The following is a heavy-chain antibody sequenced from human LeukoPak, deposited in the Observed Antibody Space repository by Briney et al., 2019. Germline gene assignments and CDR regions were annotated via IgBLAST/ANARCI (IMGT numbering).Heavy chain of an antibody. J-gene: IGHJ4*02. CDR1: GFTFDDYA. CDR2: ISWNSGSI. V-gene: IGHV3-9*01. CDR3: AKGQSSGWYKAHFDY. Sequence: SGRSLRLSCAASGFTFDDYAMHWVRQAPGKGLEWVSGISWNSGSIGYADSVKGRFTISRDNAKNSLYLQMNSLRAEDTALYYCAKGQSSGWYKAHFDYWGQGTLVTVSS. D-gene: IGHD6-19*01.